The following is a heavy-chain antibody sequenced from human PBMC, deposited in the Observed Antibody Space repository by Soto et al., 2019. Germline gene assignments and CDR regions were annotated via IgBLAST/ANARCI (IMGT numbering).Heavy chain of an antibody. J-gene: IGHJ5*02. V-gene: IGHV1-58*01. CDR2: IVVGSGNT. CDR1: GFTFTSSA. CDR3: AADEGGGIFGPRGWFDP. Sequence: GASVKVSCKASGFTFTSSAVQWVRQARGQRLEWIGWIVVGSGNTNYAQKFQERVTITRDMSTSTACMELSSLRSEDTAVYYCAADEGGGIFGPRGWFDPWGQGTLVTVSS. D-gene: IGHD3-3*01.